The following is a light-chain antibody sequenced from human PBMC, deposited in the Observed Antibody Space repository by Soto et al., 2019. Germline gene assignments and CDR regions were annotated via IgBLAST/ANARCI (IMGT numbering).Light chain of an antibody. CDR1: SSDVGGYNY. J-gene: IGLJ2*01. CDR2: EVT. V-gene: IGLV2-14*01. CDR3: ISYTGSINLLL. Sequence: QSALTQPASVSGSPGQSITISCTGTSSDVGGYNYVSWYQQHPGKAPKLMIYEVTNRPSGVSYRFSGSKSGNTASLTISGFQAEDEAAYDYISYTGSINLLLFGGGTNLTVL.